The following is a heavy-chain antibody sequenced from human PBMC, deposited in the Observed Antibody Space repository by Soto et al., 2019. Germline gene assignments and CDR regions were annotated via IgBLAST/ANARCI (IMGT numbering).Heavy chain of an antibody. D-gene: IGHD6-13*01. J-gene: IGHJ5*02. CDR3: GRELVGSSSWYPYNWFDP. CDR2: INHSGST. V-gene: IGHV4-34*01. CDR1: GGSFSGYY. Sequence: SETLSLTCAVYGGSFSGYYWSWIRQPPGKGLEWIGEINHSGSTNYNPSLKSRATISGDTSTNQFSLKLSAVTAAATAGYYLGRELVGSSSWYPYNWFDPWGQGTLVTVSS.